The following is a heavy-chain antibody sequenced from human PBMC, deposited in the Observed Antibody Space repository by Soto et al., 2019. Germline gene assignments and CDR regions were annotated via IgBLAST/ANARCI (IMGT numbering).Heavy chain of an antibody. Sequence: PSETLSLTCAVYGGSFSAYSWTWIRQPPGKGLEWIGEINHSGSTNYNPSLKSRVTISVDTSKNQFSLKLSAVTAADTAVYYCARDAVDTSMGYRDYYCYVKDVWGQRSTVTVS. CDR2: INHSGST. CDR1: GGSFSAYS. V-gene: IGHV4-34*01. CDR3: ARDAVDTSMGYRDYYCYVKDV. J-gene: IGHJ6*02. D-gene: IGHD5-18*01.